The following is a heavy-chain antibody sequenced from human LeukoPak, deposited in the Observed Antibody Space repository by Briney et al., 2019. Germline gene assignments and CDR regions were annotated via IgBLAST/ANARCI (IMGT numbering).Heavy chain of an antibody. J-gene: IGHJ4*02. V-gene: IGHV4-4*07. D-gene: IGHD3-22*01. CDR2: IYTSGST. CDR3: ARGYFDSSGYYYFDY. CDR1: GGSISSYY. Sequence: KPSETLSLTCTVSGGSISSYYWSWIRQPAGKGLEWIGRIYTSGSTNYNPSLKSRVTMSVDTSKNQFSLKLSSVTAADTAVYYCARGYFDSSGYYYFDYWGQGTLVTVPS.